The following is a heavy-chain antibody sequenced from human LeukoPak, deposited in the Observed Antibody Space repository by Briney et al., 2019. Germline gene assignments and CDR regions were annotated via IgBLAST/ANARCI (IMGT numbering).Heavy chain of an antibody. Sequence: GASVKVSCKASGYTFTSYAMHWVRQAPGQRLEWMGWINAGNGNTKYSQEFQGRVTITRDTSASTAYMELSSLRSEDMAVYYWARVRVTASWVFDYWGQGTLVTVSS. CDR1: GYTFTSYA. CDR3: ARVRVTASWVFDY. V-gene: IGHV1-3*03. J-gene: IGHJ4*02. D-gene: IGHD2-21*02. CDR2: INAGNGNT.